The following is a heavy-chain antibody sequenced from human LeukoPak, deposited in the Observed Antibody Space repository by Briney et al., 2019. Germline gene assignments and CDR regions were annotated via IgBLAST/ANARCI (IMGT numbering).Heavy chain of an antibody. Sequence: SETLSLTCSVSGASISSGSNYWGWIRQPPGKTLEWIGSIYSSGSTYYNPSLKSRVIIIIDTPKNHFSLTLSSVTAADTAVYYCARAGLWFGDILDYWGQGTLVTVSS. V-gene: IGHV4-39*07. CDR3: ARAGLWFGDILDY. CDR2: IYSSGST. D-gene: IGHD3-10*01. J-gene: IGHJ4*02. CDR1: GASISSGSNY.